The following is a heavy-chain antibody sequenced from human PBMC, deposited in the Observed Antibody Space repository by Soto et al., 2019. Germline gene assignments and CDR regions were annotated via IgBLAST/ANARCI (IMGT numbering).Heavy chain of an antibody. V-gene: IGHV3-30*04. D-gene: IGHD3-16*01. CDR3: ARQAKIGDRSQFYFDS. CDR1: GFTFSFYA. J-gene: IGHJ4*02. CDR2: ISYNGRNK. Sequence: PGGSLRLSCAASGFTFSFYAMHWVRQAPGKGLEWVAVISYNGRNKHYVDFVKGRFTISRDNSQDTLYLQMDSLRPDDTAVYYCARQAKIGDRSQFYFDSWGQGTLVTVSS.